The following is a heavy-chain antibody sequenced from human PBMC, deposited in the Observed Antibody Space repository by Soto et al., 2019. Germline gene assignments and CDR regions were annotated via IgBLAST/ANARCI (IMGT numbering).Heavy chain of an antibody. CDR2: ISGSGDNT. D-gene: IGHD3-3*01. CDR3: AKQNTIFGVNNDFYYYGMDV. J-gene: IGHJ6*02. Sequence: GGSLRLSCAASGFTFSAYAMSWVRQAPGEGLDWVSVISGSGDNTYYADSVKGRFTISRDNSKNTLYLQMSSLRAEDTAVYFCAKQNTIFGVNNDFYYYGMDVWGQGTTVTVSS. V-gene: IGHV3-23*01. CDR1: GFTFSAYA.